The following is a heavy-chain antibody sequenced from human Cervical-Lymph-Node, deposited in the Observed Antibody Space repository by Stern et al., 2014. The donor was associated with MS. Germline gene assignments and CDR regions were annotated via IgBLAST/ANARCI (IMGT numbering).Heavy chain of an antibody. CDR3: GSSCTAWDNPMPFYGMDG. D-gene: IGHD1-14*01. V-gene: IGHV1-69*01. J-gene: IGHJ6*02. Sequence: QVQLVQSGAEVKKPGSSVKVSCKASGGTFSSYAFSWVRQAPGQGLAWMGGIIPISAKTNYAQKFKGRVHIIADESTRTAYMELSSLRSEDAAVYYCGSSCTAWDNPMPFYGMDGWGQGTTVTVSS. CDR1: GGTFSSYA. CDR2: IIPISAKT.